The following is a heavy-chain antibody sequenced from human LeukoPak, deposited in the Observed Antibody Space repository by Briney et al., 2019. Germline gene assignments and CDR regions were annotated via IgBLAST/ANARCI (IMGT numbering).Heavy chain of an antibody. J-gene: IGHJ6*02. V-gene: IGHV4-31*09. Sequence: SETLSLTCTVSGGSISSGGYYWSWIRQHPVKGLEWIGSMYYSGTNYYNPSLKSRVTISGDKSENRISLTLSSVTGADTAVYYCAKIPLGYNAMDVWGQGTTVTVSS. CDR3: AKIPLGYNAMDV. CDR1: GGSISSGGYY. D-gene: IGHD2-21*01. CDR2: MYYSGTN.